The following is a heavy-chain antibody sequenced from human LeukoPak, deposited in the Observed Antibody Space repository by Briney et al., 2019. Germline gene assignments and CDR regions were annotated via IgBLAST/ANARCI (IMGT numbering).Heavy chain of an antibody. V-gene: IGHV3-30*18. J-gene: IGHJ4*02. CDR1: GFTFTTYG. Sequence: PGGSLRLSCAASGFTFTTYGLHWVRQAPGKGLESVTAIASNGGSEYYADSVKGRFTISRDNSKNTLFLQMNSLRPDDTAVYYCAKRGHYSINWYHYFDYWGQGTLVTVSS. D-gene: IGHD6-13*01. CDR3: AKRGHYSINWYHYFDY. CDR2: IASNGGSE.